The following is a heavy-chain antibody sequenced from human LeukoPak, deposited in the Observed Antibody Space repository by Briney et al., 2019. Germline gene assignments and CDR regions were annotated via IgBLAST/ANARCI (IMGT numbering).Heavy chain of an antibody. CDR2: ISGSGGST. Sequence: GGSLRLSCAASGFTFSSHWMSWVRQAPGKGLEWVSAISGSGGSTYYADSVKGRFTMSRDNSKNTLYLQMNSLRAEDTAVYYCAKEVIVGVSFDYWGQGTLVTVSS. V-gene: IGHV3-23*01. D-gene: IGHD1-26*01. J-gene: IGHJ4*02. CDR3: AKEVIVGVSFDY. CDR1: GFTFSSHW.